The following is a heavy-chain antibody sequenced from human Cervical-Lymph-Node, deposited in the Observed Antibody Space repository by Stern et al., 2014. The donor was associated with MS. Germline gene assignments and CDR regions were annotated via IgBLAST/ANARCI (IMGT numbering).Heavy chain of an antibody. CDR2: ISYDGSNK. D-gene: IGHD3-22*01. CDR1: GFTFSSYG. V-gene: IGHV3-30*18. J-gene: IGHJ4*02. Sequence: VQLVESGGGVVQPGRSLRLSCAASGFTFSSYGMHWVRQAPGKGLEWVAVISYDGSNKYYADSVKGRFTISRDNSKNTLYLQMNSLRAEDTAVYYCAKETLNYYDSSGYGPDYWGQGTLVTVSS. CDR3: AKETLNYYDSSGYGPDY.